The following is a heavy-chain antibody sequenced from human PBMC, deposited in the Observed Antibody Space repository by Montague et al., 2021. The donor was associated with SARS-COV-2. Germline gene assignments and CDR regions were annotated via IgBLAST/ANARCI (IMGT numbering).Heavy chain of an antibody. CDR2: IFGSAAGT. CDR3: AKQPGAGAVVYWYFDL. J-gene: IGHJ2*01. D-gene: IGHD6-19*01. Sequence: SLRLSCAASGFAFNNFAMTWVRQAPGKGLEWVSSIFGSAAGTYYADSVKGRFTISGDNSKNTLYLQMNSLKGEDTAKYYCAKQPGAGAVVYWYFDLWGRGTVVSVSA. V-gene: IGHV3-23*01. CDR1: GFAFNNFA.